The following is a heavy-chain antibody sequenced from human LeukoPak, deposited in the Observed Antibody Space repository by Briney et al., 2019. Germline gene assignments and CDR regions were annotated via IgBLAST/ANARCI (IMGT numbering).Heavy chain of an antibody. CDR2: ISGSGGST. D-gene: IGHD3-3*01. CDR1: GFTFSSYA. Sequence: PGGSLRLSCTASGFTFSSYAMSWVRQAPGKGLEWVSAISGSGGSTYYADSVKGRFTISRDNSKNTLYLQMNSLRAEDTAVYYCAKGPYYDFWSGYYYFDYWAQGTLVTVSS. V-gene: IGHV3-23*01. J-gene: IGHJ4*02. CDR3: AKGPYYDFWSGYYYFDY.